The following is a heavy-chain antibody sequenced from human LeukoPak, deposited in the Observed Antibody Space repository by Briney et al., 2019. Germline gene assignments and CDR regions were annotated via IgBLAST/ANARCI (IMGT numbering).Heavy chain of an antibody. V-gene: IGHV2-5*01. CDR2: IYWNDDK. D-gene: IGHD3-22*01. CDR1: GFSLSTSGVG. Sequence: SGPTLVKPTQTLTLTCTFSGFSLSTSGVGVGWIRQPPGRALEWLALIYWNDDKRYSPSLKSRLTITKDTSKNQVVLTMTNMDPVDTATYYCAHEGYYQGYFDYWGQGTLVTVSS. J-gene: IGHJ4*02. CDR3: AHEGYYQGYFDY.